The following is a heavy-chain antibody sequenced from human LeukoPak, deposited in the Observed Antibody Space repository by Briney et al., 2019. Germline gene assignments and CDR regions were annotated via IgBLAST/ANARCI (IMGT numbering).Heavy chain of an antibody. J-gene: IGHJ4*02. CDR2: IRYDGSNK. CDR1: GFTFSSYG. CDR3: AKRRGYYGSGVNTYYFDY. Sequence: GESLRLSCAASGFTFSSYGMHWVRQAPGKGLEWVAFIRYDGSNKYYADSVKGRFTISRDNSKNTLYLQMNSLRAEDTAVYYCAKRRGYYGSGVNTYYFDYWGQGTLVTVSS. D-gene: IGHD3-10*01. V-gene: IGHV3-30*02.